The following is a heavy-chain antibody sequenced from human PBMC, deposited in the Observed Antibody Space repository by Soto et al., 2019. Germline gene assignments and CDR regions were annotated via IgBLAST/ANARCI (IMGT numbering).Heavy chain of an antibody. J-gene: IGHJ5*02. V-gene: IGHV4-34*01. CDR1: GGSFSDYY. D-gene: IGHD3-10*01. Sequence: QVQLQQWGAGLLKPSETPSLTCAVYGGSFSDYYWSWIRQPPGKGLEWIGEINHSGSTNYNPSLKSRVTISVDTSKNQFSLKLSSVTAADTAVYYCAREVWGSGRIRFDPWGQGTLVTAS. CDR3: AREVWGSGRIRFDP. CDR2: INHSGST.